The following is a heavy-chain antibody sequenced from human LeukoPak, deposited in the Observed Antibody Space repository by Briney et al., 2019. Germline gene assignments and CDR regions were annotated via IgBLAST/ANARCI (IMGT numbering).Heavy chain of an antibody. Sequence: GESLKISCKGSGYSFTAYWIGWVRQMPGKGLEWMGIIYPGDSDTRYSPSFQGQVTISADKSISTAYLQWGSPKASDTAIYYCGRRAASWEFLDYWGQGTLVTVSS. V-gene: IGHV5-51*01. CDR3: GRRAASWEFLDY. J-gene: IGHJ4*02. CDR2: IYPGDSDT. CDR1: GYSFTAYW. D-gene: IGHD1-26*01.